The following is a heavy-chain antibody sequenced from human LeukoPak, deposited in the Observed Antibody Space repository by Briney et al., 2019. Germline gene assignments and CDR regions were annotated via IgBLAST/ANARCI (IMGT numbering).Heavy chain of an antibody. D-gene: IGHD5-12*01. Sequence: SVKVSCKASGGTFSSYAISWVRQAPGQGLEWMGGIIPIFGTANYAQKFQGRVAITADESTSTAYMELSSLRSEDTAVYYCARLIYSGYDKYYFDHWGQGTLVTVSS. CDR1: GGTFSSYA. V-gene: IGHV1-69*13. J-gene: IGHJ4*02. CDR3: ARLIYSGYDKYYFDH. CDR2: IIPIFGTA.